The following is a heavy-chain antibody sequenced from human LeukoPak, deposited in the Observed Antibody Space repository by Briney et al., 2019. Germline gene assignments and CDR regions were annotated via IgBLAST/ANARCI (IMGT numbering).Heavy chain of an antibody. CDR2: ISGSGGST. Sequence: GGSLRLSCAASGFTFSSYAMSWVRQAPGKGLEWVSAISGSGGSTYYADSVKGRFTISRDNSKNTLYLQMNSLRAEDTAVYYCAKAVPTGPFEWELTSPGVNWGQGTLVTVSS. V-gene: IGHV3-23*01. D-gene: IGHD1-26*01. CDR3: AKAVPTGPFEWELTSPGVN. J-gene: IGHJ4*02. CDR1: GFTFSSYA.